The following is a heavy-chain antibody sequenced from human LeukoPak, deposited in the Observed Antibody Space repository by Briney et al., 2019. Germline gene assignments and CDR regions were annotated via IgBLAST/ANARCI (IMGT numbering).Heavy chain of an antibody. CDR1: GGSISTSNYY. CDR3: VRHQEGMVRGVLYYMDV. D-gene: IGHD3-10*01. Sequence: PSETLSLTCTVSGGSISTSNYYWGWVRQPPGRGLEWIGSIYYSGSTYYNPSLKSRVTISVDTSKNQFSLKLSSVTAADTAVYYCVRHQEGMVRGVLYYMDVWGTGTTVTVSS. J-gene: IGHJ6*03. V-gene: IGHV4-39*01. CDR2: IYYSGST.